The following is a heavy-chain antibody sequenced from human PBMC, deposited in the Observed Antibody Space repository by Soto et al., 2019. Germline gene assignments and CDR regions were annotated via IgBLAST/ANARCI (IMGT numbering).Heavy chain of an antibody. CDR1: GLTFSTYC. J-gene: IGHJ4*02. V-gene: IGHV3-74*01. Sequence: EVQLVESGGGFNQPGGSLGLSCAAPGLTFSTYCMNWVRHPQGTGLVWVSRTCRYGRELYYADSVKGRFTISRDDAKNTLYLQMDSLRVEDTGIYYCVRGTTAWRGMDYWGQGALVTVSS. CDR3: VRGTTAWRGMDY. CDR2: TCRYGREL. D-gene: IGHD1-1*01.